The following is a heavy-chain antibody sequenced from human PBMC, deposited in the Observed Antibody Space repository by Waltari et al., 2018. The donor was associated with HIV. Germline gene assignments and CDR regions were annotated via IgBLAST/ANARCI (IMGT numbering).Heavy chain of an antibody. D-gene: IGHD6-6*01. CDR1: GFTFSNFA. Sequence: QVQLVESGGGVVQPGTSLTLSCAGSGFTFSNFAIHWVRQSPAKGLEWLAVFWSDGVEISYADSVKGRFTISKDSSQKTLYLHLTSLRAEDTALYYCARGYSSSRWIPLYHWGRGTLVTVSS. J-gene: IGHJ4*02. CDR3: ARGYSSSRWIPLYH. CDR2: FWSDGVEI. V-gene: IGHV3-33*01.